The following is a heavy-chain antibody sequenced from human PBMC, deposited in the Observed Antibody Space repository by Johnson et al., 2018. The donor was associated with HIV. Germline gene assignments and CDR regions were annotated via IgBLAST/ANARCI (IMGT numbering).Heavy chain of an antibody. Sequence: VQLVESGGGVVQPGRSLRLSCTASGFTFSSYGMHWVRQAPDKGLEWVAVISYDGRDKYYANSVKGRFTISRDNSKNTLFLQMNSLRAEDTAGYYCVKVAFRIAPTSHAFDIWGQGTMVTVSS. J-gene: IGHJ3*02. D-gene: IGHD6-13*01. CDR1: GFTFSSYG. CDR2: ISYDGRDK. CDR3: VKVAFRIAPTSHAFDI. V-gene: IGHV3-30*18.